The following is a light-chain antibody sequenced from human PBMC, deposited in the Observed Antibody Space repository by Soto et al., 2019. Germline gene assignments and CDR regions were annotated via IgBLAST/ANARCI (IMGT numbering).Light chain of an antibody. CDR1: SSDVGGNH. CDR2: DVN. Sequence: QSALTQPASVSGSPGQSITISCTGTSSDVGGNHVSWYQQHPGKAPRLIIYDVNNRPSGISNRFSGSKSDNTASLTISGLHADDEADYYCSSHTSSSRYVFGTGTKVTVL. J-gene: IGLJ1*01. V-gene: IGLV2-14*01. CDR3: SSHTSSSRYV.